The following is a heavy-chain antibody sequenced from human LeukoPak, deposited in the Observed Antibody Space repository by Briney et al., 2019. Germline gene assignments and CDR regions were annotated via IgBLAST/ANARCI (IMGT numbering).Heavy chain of an antibody. Sequence: GGSLRLSGVASGFAFSDDSMNWVRQPPGKGLEWVSSISSTSTYIYYADSVKGRFTISRDNARNSLFLQMNNLRVDDSAVCYCAREYTAMAYDYWGQGNLVTVSS. CDR3: AREYTAMAYDY. V-gene: IGHV3-21*01. D-gene: IGHD5-18*01. J-gene: IGHJ4*02. CDR2: ISSTSTYI. CDR1: GFAFSDDS.